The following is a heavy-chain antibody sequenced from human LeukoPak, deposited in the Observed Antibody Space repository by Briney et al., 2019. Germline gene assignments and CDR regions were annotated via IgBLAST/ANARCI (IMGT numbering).Heavy chain of an antibody. V-gene: IGHV1-18*01. D-gene: IGHD1-7*01. J-gene: IGHJ3*02. CDR3: ARDTITGTGLDAFDI. CDR2: ISAYNGNT. CDR1: GYTFTSYG. Sequence: GASVKVSCKASGYTFTSYGISWVRQAPGQGLEWMGWISAYNGNTNYAQKLQGRVTMTTDTSTSTAYMELRSLRSDDTAVYYCARDTITGTGLDAFDIWGQGTMVTVSS.